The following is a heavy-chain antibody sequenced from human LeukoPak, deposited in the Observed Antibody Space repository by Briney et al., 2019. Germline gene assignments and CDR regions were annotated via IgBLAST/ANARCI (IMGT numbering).Heavy chain of an antibody. CDR3: TRLDCSGGSCYDLGYGMDV. V-gene: IGHV3-73*01. J-gene: IGHJ6*04. CDR2: IRSKANSYAT. D-gene: IGHD2-15*01. CDR1: GFTFSGSA. Sequence: PGGSLKLSCAASGFTFSGSAMHWVRQASGKGLEWVGRIRSKANSYATAYAASVKGRFTISRDDSKSTAYLQMNSLKTEDTAVYYCTRLDCSGGSCYDLGYGMDVWGKGTTVTVSS.